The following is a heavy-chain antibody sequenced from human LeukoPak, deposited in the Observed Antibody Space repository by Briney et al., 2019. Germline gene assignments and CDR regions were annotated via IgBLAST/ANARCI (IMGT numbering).Heavy chain of an antibody. Sequence: ASVKVSCKASGYTFTAYFLHWVRQAPGQGLEWMGWINPNTGGTAYGQNFQGRVTMTRDTSITIAYMELNSLKSDDTAVYYCARERGSCSSAGCYTSDAFDIWAQGTLVTVS. CDR1: GYTFTAYF. CDR2: INPNTGGT. J-gene: IGHJ3*02. CDR3: ARERGSCSSAGCYTSDAFDI. D-gene: IGHD2-2*02. V-gene: IGHV1-2*02.